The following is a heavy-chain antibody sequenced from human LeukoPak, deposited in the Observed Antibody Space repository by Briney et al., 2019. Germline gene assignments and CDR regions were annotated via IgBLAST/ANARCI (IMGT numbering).Heavy chain of an antibody. Sequence: XGSLRLSCAASGFTFSSNYMSWVRQAPGKGLEWVSVIYSGGSTYYADSVKGRFTISRDNSKNTLYLQMNSLRAEDTAVYYCARADSSGYYGSYYFDYWGQGTLVTVSS. J-gene: IGHJ4*02. CDR1: GFTFSSNY. CDR3: ARADSSGYYGSYYFDY. V-gene: IGHV3-66*02. CDR2: IYSGGST. D-gene: IGHD3-22*01.